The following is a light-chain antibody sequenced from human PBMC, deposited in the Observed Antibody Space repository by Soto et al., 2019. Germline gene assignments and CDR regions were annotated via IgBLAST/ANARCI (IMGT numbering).Light chain of an antibody. V-gene: IGLV1-44*01. CDR3: AAWDDSLNGVV. CDR2: TNN. CDR1: SSNIRSYT. Sequence: QSVLTQPPSASGTPGQRVTISCSGSSSNIRSYTVNWYQQLPGAAPKVLIYTNNQRPSGVPDRFSGSKSGTSASLAISGLQSEDEADYYCAAWDDSLNGVVFGGGTKLTVL. J-gene: IGLJ2*01.